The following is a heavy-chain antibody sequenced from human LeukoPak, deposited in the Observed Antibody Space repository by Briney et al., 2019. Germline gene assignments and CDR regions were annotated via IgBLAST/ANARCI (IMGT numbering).Heavy chain of an antibody. J-gene: IGHJ4*02. D-gene: IGHD2-15*01. CDR2: IYPGDSDI. Sequence: GESLEIPCKGSGYSFTSYWIAWVRQMPGKGLEWMGIIYPGDSDIRYSPSFQGQVTISADKSISTAYLQWSSLKAADTAMYYCARQRQGGFDYWGQGPVVTVSS. CDR3: ARQRQGGFDY. V-gene: IGHV5-51*01. CDR1: GYSFTSYW.